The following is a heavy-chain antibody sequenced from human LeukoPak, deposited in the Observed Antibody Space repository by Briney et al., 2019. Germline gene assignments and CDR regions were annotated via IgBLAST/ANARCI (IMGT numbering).Heavy chain of an antibody. J-gene: IGHJ4*02. D-gene: IGHD1-14*01. V-gene: IGHV3-23*01. Sequence: GGSLRLSCAASGFTFSGYAMSWVRQAPGKGLEWVSTVIGSGGNTYYADSVRGRFTISRDNSKNTLYLQINSLGADDTAVYYCARGGLYKFDYWGQGTQVTVSS. CDR1: GFTFSGYA. CDR2: VIGSGGNT. CDR3: ARGGLYKFDY.